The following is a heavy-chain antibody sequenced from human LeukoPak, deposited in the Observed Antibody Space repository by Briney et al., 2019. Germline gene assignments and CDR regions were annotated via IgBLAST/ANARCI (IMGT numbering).Heavy chain of an antibody. V-gene: IGHV4-34*01. CDR3: ARVTSRSPGY. J-gene: IGHJ4*02. Sequence: TSETLSLTCAVYGGSFSGYYWSWIRQPPGKGLEWIGEINHSGSTNYNPSLKSRVTISVDTSKNQFSLKLSSVTAADTAVYYCARVTSRSPGYWGQGTLVAVSS. CDR2: INHSGST. D-gene: IGHD1-26*01. CDR1: GGSFSGYY.